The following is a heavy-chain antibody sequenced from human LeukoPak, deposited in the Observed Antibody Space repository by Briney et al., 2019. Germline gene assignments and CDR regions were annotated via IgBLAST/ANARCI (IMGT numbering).Heavy chain of an antibody. Sequence: SETLSLTCAVYGGSFSNYYWSWIRQPAGKGLEWIGRIYTSGSTNYNPSLKSRVTISVDTSKNRFSLKLSSVTAADTAVYYCARGGDDSSGYYFNWFDPWGQGTLVTVSS. CDR3: ARGGDDSSGYYFNWFDP. V-gene: IGHV4-59*10. D-gene: IGHD3-22*01. J-gene: IGHJ5*02. CDR2: IYTSGST. CDR1: GGSFSNYY.